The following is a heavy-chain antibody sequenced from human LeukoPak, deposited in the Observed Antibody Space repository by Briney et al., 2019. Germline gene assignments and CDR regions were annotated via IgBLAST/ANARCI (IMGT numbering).Heavy chain of an antibody. Sequence: SETLSLTCTVSGASISSYYWGWIRQSPGKGLEWIGYVHHTGSRSYNPSLKSRVTISLDRDKSQFSLKLTSVTAADTAVYYCARERATSGRCRFDFWGQGALVTVSS. CDR2: VHHTGSR. J-gene: IGHJ4*02. D-gene: IGHD6-25*01. V-gene: IGHV4-59*01. CDR1: GASISSYY. CDR3: ARERATSGRCRFDF.